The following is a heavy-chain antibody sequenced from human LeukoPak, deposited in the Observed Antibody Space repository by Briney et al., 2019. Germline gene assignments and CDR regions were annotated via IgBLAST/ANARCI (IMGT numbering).Heavy chain of an antibody. Sequence: SETLSLTCTVSGGSISSGDYYWSWIRQPPGKGLEWIGYIYYSGSTYYNPSLKSRVTVSVDTSKNQFSLKLSSVTAADTAVYYCARGGGYCSGGSCSNWFDPWGQGTLVTVSS. J-gene: IGHJ5*02. V-gene: IGHV4-30-4*01. CDR2: IYYSGST. D-gene: IGHD2-15*01. CDR3: ARGGGYCSGGSCSNWFDP. CDR1: GGSISSGDYY.